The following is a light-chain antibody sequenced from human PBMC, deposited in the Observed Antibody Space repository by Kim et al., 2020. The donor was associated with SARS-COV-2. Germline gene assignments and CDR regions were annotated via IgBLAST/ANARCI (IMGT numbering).Light chain of an antibody. CDR1: SSNIGNNY. CDR2: DTN. V-gene: IGLV1-51*01. CDR3: GTWDSSLSAGYV. J-gene: IGLJ1*01. Sequence: KVTISCSGSSSNIGNNYVSWYQQLPGTAPKLLIYDTNKRPSGIPDRFSGSKSGTSATLGITGLQTGDEADYYCGTWDSSLSAGYVFGTGTKVTVL.